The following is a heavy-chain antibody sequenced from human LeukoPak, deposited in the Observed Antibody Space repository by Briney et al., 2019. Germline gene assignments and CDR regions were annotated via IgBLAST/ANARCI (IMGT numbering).Heavy chain of an antibody. CDR2: IYSGGST. D-gene: IGHD3-10*01. CDR3: ARAYGSGI. J-gene: IGHJ4*02. V-gene: IGHV3-66*02. Sequence: KGLEWVSVIYSGGSTYYADSVKGRFTISRDNSKNTLYLQMNSLRAEDTAVYYCARAYGSGIWGQGTLVTVSS.